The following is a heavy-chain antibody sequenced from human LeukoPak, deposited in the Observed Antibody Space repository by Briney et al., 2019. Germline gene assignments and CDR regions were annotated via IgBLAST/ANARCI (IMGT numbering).Heavy chain of an antibody. CDR2: IYYSGST. J-gene: IGHJ5*02. V-gene: IGHV4-39*01. D-gene: IGHD5-18*01. CDR1: GGSISSSTSYY. Sequence: SETLSLTCTVSGGSISSSTSYYWGWVRQPPGKGLEWIGSIYYSGSTYCNPSLKSRVAISVDTSKNQFSLKLSSVTAADTAVYYCARHTTMIRRPYNWFDPWGQGTLATVSS. CDR3: ARHTTMIRRPYNWFDP.